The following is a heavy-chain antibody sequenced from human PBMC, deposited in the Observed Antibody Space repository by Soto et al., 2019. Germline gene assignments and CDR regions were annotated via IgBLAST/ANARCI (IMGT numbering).Heavy chain of an antibody. J-gene: IGHJ4*02. CDR2: IRGSGGNT. D-gene: IGHD3-10*01. V-gene: IGHV3-23*01. CDR1: GFTFTTYA. CDR3: AKDFGEHWLPDY. Sequence: EVQLLESGGGLIQPGGSLRLSCAASGFTFTTYAMSWVRQAPGKGLEWVSAIRGSGGNTYYPDSVKGRFNISRDNSKNTEQLQMNSLRVDDTAVYYCAKDFGEHWLPDYWGQGTLVTVSS.